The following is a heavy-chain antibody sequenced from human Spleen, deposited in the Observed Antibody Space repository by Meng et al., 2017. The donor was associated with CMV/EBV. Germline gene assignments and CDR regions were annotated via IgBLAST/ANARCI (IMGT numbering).Heavy chain of an antibody. CDR3: ASAMDV. J-gene: IGHJ6*02. CDR2: IYYGGST. V-gene: IGHV4-30-4*08. Sequence: SETLSLTCTVSGDSISNADHYWSWIRQPPGKGLEWIGYIYYGGSTNYNPSLKSRVIISLDMFRNHFSLKLSSVTAADTAVYYCASAMDVWGQGTTVTVSS. CDR1: GDSISNADHY.